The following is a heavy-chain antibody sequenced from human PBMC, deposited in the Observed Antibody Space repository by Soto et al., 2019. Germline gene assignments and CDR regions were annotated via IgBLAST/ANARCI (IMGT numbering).Heavy chain of an antibody. CDR1: GGTFSSYA. Sequence: ASVKVSCKASGGTFSSYAISWVRQAPGQGLEWMGGIIPIFGTANYAQKFQGRVTITADESTSTAYMELSSLRSEDTAVYYCGIGRGPIVGATPSYWGQGTLVTVSS. CDR2: IIPIFGTA. CDR3: GIGRGPIVGATPSY. V-gene: IGHV1-69*13. D-gene: IGHD1-26*01. J-gene: IGHJ4*02.